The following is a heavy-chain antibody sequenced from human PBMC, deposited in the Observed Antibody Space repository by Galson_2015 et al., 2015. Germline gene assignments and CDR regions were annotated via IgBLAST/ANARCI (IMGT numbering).Heavy chain of an antibody. Sequence: SLRLSCAASGFILSRYAMTWVRQSSGKGLEWVSTITSSGHIIRYADSVKGRFTTSRDNSRNTLFLQMSSLRVEDTAIYYCAKDPNGDYVGAFDTWGHGTLVTVSS. V-gene: IGHV3-23*01. J-gene: IGHJ3*02. D-gene: IGHD4-17*01. CDR3: AKDPNGDYVGAFDT. CDR1: GFILSRYA. CDR2: ITSSGHII.